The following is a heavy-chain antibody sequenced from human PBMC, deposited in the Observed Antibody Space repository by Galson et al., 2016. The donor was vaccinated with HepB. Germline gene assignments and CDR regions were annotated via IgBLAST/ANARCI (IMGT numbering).Heavy chain of an antibody. J-gene: IGHJ2*01. Sequence: YYADSVKGRFTISRDNAKNSLYLQMNSLRDEDTAVYYCATQYCSGGSCYSAAPGYWYFDLWGRGTLVTVSS. CDR3: ATQYCSGGSCYSAAPGYWYFDL. D-gene: IGHD2-15*01. V-gene: IGHV3-48*02.